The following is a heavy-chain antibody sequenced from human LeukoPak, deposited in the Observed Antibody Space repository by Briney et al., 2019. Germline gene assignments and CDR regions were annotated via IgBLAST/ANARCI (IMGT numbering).Heavy chain of an antibody. Sequence: SETLSLTCTVSGGSISSYYWSWIRQPPGKGLEWIGYIYYSESTNYNPSLKSRVTISVDTSKNQFSLKLNSVTAADTAVYYCARGDSLNYDFWSGPNWFDPWGQGTLVTVSS. D-gene: IGHD3-3*01. V-gene: IGHV4-59*01. CDR2: IYYSEST. CDR3: ARGDSLNYDFWSGPNWFDP. CDR1: GGSISSYY. J-gene: IGHJ5*02.